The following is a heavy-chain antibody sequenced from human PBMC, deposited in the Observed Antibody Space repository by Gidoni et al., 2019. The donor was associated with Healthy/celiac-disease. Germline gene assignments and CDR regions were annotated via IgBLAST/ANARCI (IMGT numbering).Heavy chain of an antibody. CDR3: ARGGSSGWWGAFDI. V-gene: IGHV4-4*07. J-gene: IGHJ3*02. CDR2: IYTSGSA. D-gene: IGHD6-19*01. CDR1: GGSITSYY. Sequence: QVQLQESGPGLVKPSETLSLTCTVSGGSITSYYWSWIRQPAGKGLEWIGRIYTSGSANYNPSLKSRVTMSVDTSKNQFSLKLTSVTAADTAVYYCARGGSSGWWGAFDIWGQGTMVTVSS.